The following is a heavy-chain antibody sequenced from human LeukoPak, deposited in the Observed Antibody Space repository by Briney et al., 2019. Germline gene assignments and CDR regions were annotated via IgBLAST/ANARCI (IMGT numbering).Heavy chain of an antibody. V-gene: IGHV4-31*03. D-gene: IGHD5/OR15-5a*01. CDR2: IYYSGSI. Sequence: PSQTLSLTCTVSGGSISSGGYYWRWLRQHPGKGLEWIGNIYYSGSIYYHPSLKSRVTICVDTSKNQLSLMLSSVASADTDVDCCARRCVSTGARSSYNWFDPWGQGTLVTGSS. J-gene: IGHJ5*02. CDR1: GGSISSGGYY. CDR3: ARRCVSTGARSSYNWFDP.